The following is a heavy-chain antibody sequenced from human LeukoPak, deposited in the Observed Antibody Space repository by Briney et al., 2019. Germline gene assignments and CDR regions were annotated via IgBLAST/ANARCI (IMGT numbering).Heavy chain of an antibody. J-gene: IGHJ4*02. CDR3: ARGPVGGYYDFDY. CDR1: GGSISSYY. Sequence: SETLSLTCTVSGGSISSYYWSWIRQLPGKGLEWIGYIYYSGSTNYNPSLKSRVTISVDTSKNQFSLKLSSVTAADTAVYYCARGPVGGYYDFDYWGQGTLVTVSS. V-gene: IGHV4-59*12. CDR2: IYYSGST. D-gene: IGHD3-3*01.